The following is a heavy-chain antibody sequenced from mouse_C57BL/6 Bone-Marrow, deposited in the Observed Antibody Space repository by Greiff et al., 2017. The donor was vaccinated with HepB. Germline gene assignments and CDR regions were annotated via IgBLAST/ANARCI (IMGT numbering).Heavy chain of an antibody. CDR3: AREGYYYGSGVCAMDY. V-gene: IGHV5-16*01. Sequence: EVKLVESEGGLVQPGSSMKLSCTASGFTFSDYYMAWVRQVPEKGLEWVANINYDGSSTYYLDSLKSRFIISRDNAKNILYLQMSSLKSEDTATYYCAREGYYYGSGVCAMDYWGQGTSVTVSS. CDR1: GFTFSDYY. J-gene: IGHJ4*01. D-gene: IGHD1-1*01. CDR2: INYDGSST.